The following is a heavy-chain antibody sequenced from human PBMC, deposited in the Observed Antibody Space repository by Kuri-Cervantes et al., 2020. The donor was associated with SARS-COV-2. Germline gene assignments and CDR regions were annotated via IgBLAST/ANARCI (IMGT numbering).Heavy chain of an antibody. J-gene: IGHJ4*02. Sequence: GESLKISCAASGFTFSDYYMSWIRQAPGKGLEWVSYISSSGSTIYYADSVKGRFTISRDNSKNTLYLQMNSLRAEDTAVYYCARVRLYSSSWSENYFDYWGQGTLVTVSS. V-gene: IGHV3-11*04. CDR2: ISSSGSTI. CDR3: ARVRLYSSSWSENYFDY. CDR1: GFTFSDYY. D-gene: IGHD6-13*01.